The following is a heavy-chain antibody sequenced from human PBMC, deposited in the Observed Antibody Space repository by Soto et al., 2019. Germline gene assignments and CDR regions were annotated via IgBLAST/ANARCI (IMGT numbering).Heavy chain of an antibody. CDR2: IKQDGSEK. CDR1: GFTFSSYW. J-gene: IGHJ3*02. CDR3: ARENPDCSGGSCYWNAFDI. D-gene: IGHD2-15*01. Sequence: EVQLVESGGGLVQPGGSLRLSCAASGFTFSSYWMSWVRQAPGKGLEWVANIKQDGSEKYYVDSVKGRFTISRDNDKNSLYLQMNSLRAEDTAVYYCARENPDCSGGSCYWNAFDIWGQGTMVTVSS. V-gene: IGHV3-7*01.